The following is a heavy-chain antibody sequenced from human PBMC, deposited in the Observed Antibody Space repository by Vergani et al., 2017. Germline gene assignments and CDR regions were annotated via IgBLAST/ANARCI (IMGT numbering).Heavy chain of an antibody. D-gene: IGHD3-3*01. CDR1: GFTFDDYA. CDR2: ISWNSGSI. V-gene: IGHV3-9*01. CDR3: AKEGVGQNAFDI. Sequence: EVQLVESGGGLVQPGRSLRLSCAASGFTFDDYAMHWVRQAPGKGLEWVSGISWNSGSIGYADSVKGRFTISRDNAKNSLYLQMNSLRAEDTALYYCAKEGVGQNAFDIWGQGTMVTVSS. J-gene: IGHJ3*02.